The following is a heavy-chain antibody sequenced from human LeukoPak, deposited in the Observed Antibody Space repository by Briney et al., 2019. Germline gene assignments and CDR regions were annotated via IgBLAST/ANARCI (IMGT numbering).Heavy chain of an antibody. CDR3: ARHRSGWLQSSFDY. J-gene: IGHJ4*02. V-gene: IGHV4-39*01. CDR1: GGSFSGSY. CDR2: IYYSGSS. D-gene: IGHD5-24*01. Sequence: SKTLPLTCAVYGGSFSGSYWGWIRQPPGRGLEWIGSIYYSGSSFDNPALKSRVTISVDTSKNQFSLKLSSVTAADTAVYYCARHRSGWLQSSFDYWGQGTLVTVSS.